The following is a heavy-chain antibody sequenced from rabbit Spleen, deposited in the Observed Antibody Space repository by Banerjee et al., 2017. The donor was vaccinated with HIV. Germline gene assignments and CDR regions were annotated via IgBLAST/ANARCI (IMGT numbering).Heavy chain of an antibody. CDR1: RFDFNTYS. D-gene: IGHD8-1*01. Sequence: QQLVESGGGLVQPGGSLKLSCKASRFDFNTYSMSWVRQAPGKGLEWIGYIVPIFGVTYYANWVNGRFTISSHNAQNTLYLQLNSLTAADTATYFCARDTGSSFSTYGMDLWGPGTLVTV. V-gene: IGHV1S7*01. J-gene: IGHJ6*01. CDR2: IVPIFGVT. CDR3: ARDTGSSFSTYGMDL.